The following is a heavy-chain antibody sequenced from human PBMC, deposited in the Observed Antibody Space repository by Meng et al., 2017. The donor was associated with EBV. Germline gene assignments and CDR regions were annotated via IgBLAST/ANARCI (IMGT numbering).Heavy chain of an antibody. CDR2: IYWDDDK. D-gene: IGHD1-26*01. CDR1: GFSLISSGVG. Sequence: LKAFGPPLAKPPPTLQLTCTFSGFSLISSGVGVGVIRQPPGKALEWLALIYWDDDKRYSPSLKSRLTITKDTSKNQVVLTMTNMDPVDTATYYCAHSRVEATEFDYWGQGTLVTVSS. J-gene: IGHJ4*02. CDR3: AHSRVEATEFDY. V-gene: IGHV2-5*02.